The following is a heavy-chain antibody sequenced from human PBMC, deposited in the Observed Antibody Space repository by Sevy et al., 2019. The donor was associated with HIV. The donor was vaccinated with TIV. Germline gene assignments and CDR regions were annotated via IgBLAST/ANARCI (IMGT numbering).Heavy chain of an antibody. Sequence: GGSLRLSCAASGFTFSNYAMNWVRQAPGKGLEWVSAIGGSGGSTFYADSMKGRFTISRDNAKKSLYLQMNSLTAEDTAVYYCARDCNSASCLWGLDVWGQGTTVTVSS. J-gene: IGHJ6*02. D-gene: IGHD1-26*01. CDR3: ARDCNSASCLWGLDV. CDR1: GFTFSNYA. CDR2: IGGSGGST. V-gene: IGHV3-23*01.